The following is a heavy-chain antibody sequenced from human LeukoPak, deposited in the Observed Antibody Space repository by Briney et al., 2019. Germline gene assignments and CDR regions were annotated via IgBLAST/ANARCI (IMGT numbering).Heavy chain of an antibody. J-gene: IGHJ4*02. D-gene: IGHD4/OR15-4a*01. CDR3: AKDRRGALYYFDY. V-gene: IGHV3-30*18. CDR2: ISYEGSNK. Sequence: GRSLRLSRAASGFTFSSYGMHWVRQAPGKGLEWVAVISYEGSNKYYADSVKGRFTISRDNSKNTLYLQMKSLRAEDTAVYYCAKDRRGALYYFDYWGQGTLVTVSS. CDR1: GFTFSSYG.